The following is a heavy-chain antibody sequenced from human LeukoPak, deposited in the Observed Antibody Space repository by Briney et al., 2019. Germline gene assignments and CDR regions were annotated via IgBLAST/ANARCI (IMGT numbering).Heavy chain of an antibody. J-gene: IGHJ4*02. CDR2: ISAYNGNT. Sequence: ASVKVSCKVSGYTFTSYGISWVRQAPGQGLEWMGWISAYNGNTNYAQKLQGRVTMTTDTSTSTAYMELRSLRSDDTAVYYCAREEAAYGGNSGEGTMDYWGQGTLVTVSS. CDR1: GYTFTSYG. CDR3: AREEAAYGGNSGEGTMDY. V-gene: IGHV1-18*01. D-gene: IGHD4-23*01.